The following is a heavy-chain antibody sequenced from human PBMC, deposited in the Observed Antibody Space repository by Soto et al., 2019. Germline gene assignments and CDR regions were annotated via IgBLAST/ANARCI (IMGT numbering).Heavy chain of an antibody. CDR1: GYTLTELS. CDR2: IIPIFGTA. D-gene: IGHD3-10*01. CDR3: ARNPLPYYYGSGSYGNAFDI. Sequence: SVKVSCKVSGYTLTELSMHWVRQAPGQGHEWMGGIIPIFGTANYAQKFQGRVTITADESTSTAYMELSSLRSEDTAVYYCARNPLPYYYGSGSYGNAFDIWGQGTMVTVSS. J-gene: IGHJ3*02. V-gene: IGHV1-69*13.